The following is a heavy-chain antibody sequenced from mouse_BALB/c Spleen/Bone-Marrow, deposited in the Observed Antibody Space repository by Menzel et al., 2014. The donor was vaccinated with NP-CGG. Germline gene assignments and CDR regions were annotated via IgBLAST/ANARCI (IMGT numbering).Heavy chain of an antibody. CDR2: ISSGSSTI. CDR1: GFTFSSFG. CDR3: ARGGNYAWFAY. Sequence: EVQRVESGGGLVQPGGSRKLSCAASGFTFSSFGMHWVRQAPEKGLEWVAYISSGSSTIYYEDTVKCRFTISRDNPKNTLFLQMTSLRSEDTAMYYCARGGNYAWFAYWGQGTLVTVSA. D-gene: IGHD2-1*01. J-gene: IGHJ3*01. V-gene: IGHV5-17*02.